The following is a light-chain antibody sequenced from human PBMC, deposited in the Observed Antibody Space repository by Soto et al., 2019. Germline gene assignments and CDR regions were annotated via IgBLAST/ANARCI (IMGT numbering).Light chain of an antibody. Sequence: DIQMTQSPSTLSASVGDRVTITCRASQIINPWLAWYQQKPGKAPKLLIYRASNLVSGVPSRFSGSGSGTEFTLTISSLQPDDFSIYYCQQYETYSGTFGPGTKVDL. CDR1: QIINPW. V-gene: IGKV1-5*03. J-gene: IGKJ3*01. CDR3: QQYETYSGT. CDR2: RAS.